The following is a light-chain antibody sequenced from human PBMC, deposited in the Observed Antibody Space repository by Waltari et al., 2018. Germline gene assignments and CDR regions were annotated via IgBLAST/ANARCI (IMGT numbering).Light chain of an antibody. Sequence: QSGLTQPPSVSGAPGQRVTISCTGSSSNIGAGYVVHWYQLLPGTAPKLLIHGNSNRPSGVPDRFSGSKSGTSASLAITGLQAEDEADYYCQSYDSSLSGSVFGGGTKLTVL. CDR3: QSYDSSLSGSV. J-gene: IGLJ2*01. CDR2: GNS. CDR1: SSNIGAGYV. V-gene: IGLV1-40*01.